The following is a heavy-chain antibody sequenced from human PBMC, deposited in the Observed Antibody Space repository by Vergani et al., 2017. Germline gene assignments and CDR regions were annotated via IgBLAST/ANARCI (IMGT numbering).Heavy chain of an antibody. V-gene: IGHV4-59*01. CDR3: ARVVRYNWNYTIRYYYYYMDV. CDR2: IYYSGST. D-gene: IGHD1-7*01. Sequence: QVQLQESGPGLVKPSETLSLTCTVSGGSISSYYWSWIRQPPGKGLEWIGYIYYSGSTNYNPSLKSRVTISVDTSKNQFSLKLSSVTAADTAVYYCARVVRYNWNYTIRYYYYYMDVWGKGTTVTVSS. CDR1: GGSISSYY. J-gene: IGHJ6*03.